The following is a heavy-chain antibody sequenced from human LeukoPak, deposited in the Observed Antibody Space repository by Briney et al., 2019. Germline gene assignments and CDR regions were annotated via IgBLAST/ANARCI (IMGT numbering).Heavy chain of an antibody. CDR2: ISSSSSYI. Sequence: GGSLRLSCAASGFTFSSYSMNWVRQAPGKGLEWVSSISSSSSYIYYADSVKGRFTISRDNAKNSLYLQMNSLRSDDTAVYYCARDHSSSNAFDIWGQGTMVTVSS. J-gene: IGHJ3*02. V-gene: IGHV3-21*04. D-gene: IGHD6-6*01. CDR1: GFTFSSYS. CDR3: ARDHSSSNAFDI.